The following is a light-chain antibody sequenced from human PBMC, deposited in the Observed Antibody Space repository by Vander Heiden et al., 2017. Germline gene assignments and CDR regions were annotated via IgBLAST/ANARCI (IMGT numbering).Light chain of an antibody. CDR1: QSISNY. Sequence: VLTQSPATLSLSPGERATLTCRASQSISNYLGWYQQKPCLAPRLLISAASSMATGTPARFSGGGSGTDFTLTISSLDPEDFAVYFCQQRVDSPPTTFRQGRQLEIK. CDR2: AAS. V-gene: IGKV3-11*01. CDR3: QQRVDSPPTT. J-gene: IGKJ5*01.